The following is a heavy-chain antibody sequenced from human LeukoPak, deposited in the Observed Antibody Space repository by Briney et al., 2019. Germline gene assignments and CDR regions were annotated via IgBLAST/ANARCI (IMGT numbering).Heavy chain of an antibody. CDR3: ACLKGSDY. V-gene: IGHV3-7*01. CDR2: INQDGSEK. J-gene: IGHJ4*02. CDR1: GFTFTSYW. Sequence: GGSLRLSCAASGFTFTSYWMSWVRQAPGKGLEWVANINQDGSEKYYVDSVKGRFTISRDNGKNSLYLQMNSLRADDTALYYCACLKGSDYWGQGTLVTVSS.